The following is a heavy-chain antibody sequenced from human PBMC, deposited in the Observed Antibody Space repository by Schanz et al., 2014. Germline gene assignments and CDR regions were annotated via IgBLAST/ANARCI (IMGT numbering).Heavy chain of an antibody. D-gene: IGHD3-10*01. J-gene: IGHJ4*02. CDR1: GFPFSDYF. Sequence: QVQVVQSGGGLVKPGGSLRLSCTASGFPFSDYFMAWIRQPPGRGLEWVSYIGNGGVTIYYADSVKGRFTISRDNSKNSLYLQMNSLRAEDTAVYYCARIGGSDFDYWAQGTLVTVSS. V-gene: IGHV3-11*01. CDR3: ARIGGSDFDY. CDR2: IGNGGVTI.